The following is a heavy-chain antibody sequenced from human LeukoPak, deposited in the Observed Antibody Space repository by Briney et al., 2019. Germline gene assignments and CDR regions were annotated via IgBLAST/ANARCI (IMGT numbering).Heavy chain of an antibody. CDR3: AKDRIPDSGYDIDY. CDR2: IYGGGGVI. J-gene: IGHJ4*02. V-gene: IGHV3-23*03. Sequence: GGSLILSCAASGFTFSGYGMYWVRQAPRKGLEWVAGIYGGGGVIKYADSVKGRFTISRDNSENILYLQMDSLRVEDTAIYYCAKDRIPDSGYDIDYWGQGTPITVSS. D-gene: IGHD5-12*01. CDR1: GFTFSGYG.